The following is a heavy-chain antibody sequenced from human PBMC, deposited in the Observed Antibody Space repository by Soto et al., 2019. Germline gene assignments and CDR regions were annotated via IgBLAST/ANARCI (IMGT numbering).Heavy chain of an antibody. CDR3: AKPAPDMLVIPNGGFDY. Sequence: HPGGSLRLSCAASGFTFSSYGMHWVRQAPGKGLEWVAAISFDGDNKYYGESVKGRFTISRDNHKNSLYLQMNSLRPEDTAVYYCAKPAPDMLVIPNGGFDYWGQGNLVTVSS. J-gene: IGHJ4*02. D-gene: IGHD3-22*01. CDR2: ISFDGDNK. CDR1: GFTFSSYG. V-gene: IGHV3-30*18.